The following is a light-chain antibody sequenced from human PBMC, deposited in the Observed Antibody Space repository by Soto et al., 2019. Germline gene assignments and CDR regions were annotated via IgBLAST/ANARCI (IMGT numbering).Light chain of an antibody. CDR1: QSVTNTY. Sequence: EIVLTQSPGTLSLSPGERATLFCRARQSVTNTYVAWYQQKPGQAPRLLIYDTSSRATGIPDRFSGSGSGKDFTLTISRLEPEDFAVFYCQQYGTSEIIFGQGTRLEI. CDR2: DTS. V-gene: IGKV3-20*01. J-gene: IGKJ5*01. CDR3: QQYGTSEII.